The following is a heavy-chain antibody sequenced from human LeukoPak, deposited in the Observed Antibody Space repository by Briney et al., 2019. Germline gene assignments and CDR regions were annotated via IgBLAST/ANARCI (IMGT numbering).Heavy chain of an antibody. J-gene: IGHJ1*01. V-gene: IGHV5-51*01. D-gene: IGHD3-22*01. Sequence: GESLKISCQGSGYNFTNYWIGWVRQMPGKGLEWMGIIYPGDSDIRYSPSFQGQVTISADKSISTAYLQWSSLMASDTAMYYCARSDSSGPARGIQHWGQGTLVTVSS. CDR3: ARSDSSGPARGIQH. CDR1: GYNFTNYW. CDR2: IYPGDSDI.